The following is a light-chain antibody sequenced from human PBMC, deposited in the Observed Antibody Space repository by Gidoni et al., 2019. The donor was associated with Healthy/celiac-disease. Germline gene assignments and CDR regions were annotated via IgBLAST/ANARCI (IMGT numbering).Light chain of an antibody. CDR3: LLSYSGARLYV. V-gene: IGLV7-46*01. CDR1: TGAVTSGHY. J-gene: IGLJ1*01. Sequence: QAVVTQEHSLTVSPGGTVTLTCGSSTGAVTSGHYPYWFQQKPGQAPRTLIYDTSNKHSWTPARFSGSLLGGKAALTLSGAQPEDEAEYYCLLSYSGARLYVFGTGTKVTVL. CDR2: DTS.